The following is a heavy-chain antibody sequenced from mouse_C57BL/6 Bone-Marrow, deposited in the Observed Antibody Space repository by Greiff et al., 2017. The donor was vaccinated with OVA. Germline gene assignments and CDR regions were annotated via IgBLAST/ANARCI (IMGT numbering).Heavy chain of an antibody. CDR1: GYTFTSYW. V-gene: IGHV1-61*01. Sequence: QVQLQQSGAELVRPGSSVKLSCKASGYTFTSYWMDWVKQRPGQGLEWIGNIYPSDSETHYNQKFKDKATLTVDKSSSTAYMQLSSLTSEDSAVYYCARYGYYVDWYFDVWGTGTTVTVSS. CDR2: IYPSDSET. J-gene: IGHJ1*03. CDR3: ARYGYYVDWYFDV. D-gene: IGHD2-3*01.